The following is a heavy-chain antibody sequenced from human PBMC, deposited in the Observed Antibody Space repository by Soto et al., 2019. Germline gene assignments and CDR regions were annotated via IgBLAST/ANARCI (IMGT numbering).Heavy chain of an antibody. D-gene: IGHD4-17*01. CDR1: GGTFSSYG. CDR2: IIANIGTA. CDR3: ARSDDYGGKRFDY. Sequence: ASVKVSCKASGGTFSSYGISWVRQAPGQGLEWMGWIIANIGTANYAQKLQGRVTMTTDKSTSTAYMELRSLRSDDTAVYYCARSDDYGGKRFDYWGQGTLVTVSS. J-gene: IGHJ4*02. V-gene: IGHV1-18*01.